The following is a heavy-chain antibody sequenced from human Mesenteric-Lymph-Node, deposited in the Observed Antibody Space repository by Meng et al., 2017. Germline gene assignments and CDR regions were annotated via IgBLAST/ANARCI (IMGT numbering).Heavy chain of an antibody. J-gene: IGHJ4*02. CDR3: ASARYSSGWGENYFDH. CDR1: DVSISSGDYS. Sequence: QLQLQESGPGLLKPSQTLSRTCDVSDVSISSGDYSWSWIRQPPGKGLEWIGNIYHSGHTYYNPSLKSRVTMSVDKSRNQFSLKLTSVTAADTAVFFCASARYSSGWGENYFDHWGQVALVTVSS. CDR2: IYHSGHT. V-gene: IGHV4-30-2*01. D-gene: IGHD6-19*01.